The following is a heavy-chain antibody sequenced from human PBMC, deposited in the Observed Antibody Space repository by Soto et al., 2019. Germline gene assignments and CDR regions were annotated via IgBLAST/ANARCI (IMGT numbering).Heavy chain of an antibody. CDR3: ARDYYYDSSVNFDY. D-gene: IGHD3-22*01. CDR1: GYTFTSYA. Sequence: ASVKVSCKASGYTFTSYAMHWVRQAPGQRLEWMGRINAGNGNTKYSQKFQGRFTITRDTSASTAYMELSSLRSEDTAVYYCARDYYYDSSVNFDYWGQGTLVTVSS. J-gene: IGHJ4*02. CDR2: INAGNGNT. V-gene: IGHV1-3*01.